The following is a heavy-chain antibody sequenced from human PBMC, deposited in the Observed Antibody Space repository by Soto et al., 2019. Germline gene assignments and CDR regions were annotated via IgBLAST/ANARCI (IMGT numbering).Heavy chain of an antibody. CDR1: GGSISSSSYY. D-gene: IGHD3-16*01. CDR2: IYYSGST. J-gene: IGHJ5*02. Sequence: SETLSLTCTVSGGSISSSSYYWGWIRQPPGKGLEWIGCIYYSGSTYYNPSLKSRVTLSVDTSKNQFSLKLSSVTAADTAVYYCARLVLGGVHNWFDPWGQGTLVTVSS. V-gene: IGHV4-39*01. CDR3: ARLVLGGVHNWFDP.